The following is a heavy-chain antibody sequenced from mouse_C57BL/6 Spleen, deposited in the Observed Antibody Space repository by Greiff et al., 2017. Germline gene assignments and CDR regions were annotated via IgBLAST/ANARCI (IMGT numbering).Heavy chain of an antibody. CDR2: INPSSGYT. V-gene: IGHV1-7*01. CDR1: GYTFTSYW. D-gene: IGHD2-1*01. Sequence: QVHVKQSGAELAKPGASVKLSCKASGYTFTSYWMHWVKQRPGQGLEWIGYINPSSGYTKYNQKFKDKATLTADKSSSTAYMQLSSLTYEDSAVYYCARSDLLRAMDYWGQGTSVTVSS. J-gene: IGHJ4*01. CDR3: ARSDLLRAMDY.